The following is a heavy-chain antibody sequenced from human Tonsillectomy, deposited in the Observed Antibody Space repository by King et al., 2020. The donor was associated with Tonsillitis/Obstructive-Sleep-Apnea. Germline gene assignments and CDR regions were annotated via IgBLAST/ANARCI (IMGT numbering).Heavy chain of an antibody. V-gene: IGHV3-30*01. CDR1: GFTFRSYA. Sequence: VQLVESGGGVVQPGRSLRLSCAASGFTFRSYAMHWVRQAPGTGLEWGAGISYDGSNKYYAEPVKGRFTISRDNSKNTLYLQMNSLRAEDTAVYYCAREVDDYGEYFDYWGQGTLVTVSS. CDR3: AREVDDYGEYFDY. CDR2: ISYDGSNK. D-gene: IGHD4-17*01. J-gene: IGHJ4*02.